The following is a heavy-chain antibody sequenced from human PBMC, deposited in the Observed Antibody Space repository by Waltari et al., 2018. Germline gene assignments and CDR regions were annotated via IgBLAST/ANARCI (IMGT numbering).Heavy chain of an antibody. V-gene: IGHV1-24*01. CDR1: GYTLTELS. Sequence: QVQLVQSGAEVKKPGASVKVSCKVSGYTLTELSLHWVRQAPGKGLEWMGDIGPDDGKTIYAEKVKGRVTMTGDTSTDTAYMELSSLRSEDTAVYYCATERYTAMCGYYFDYWGQGTLVIVSS. D-gene: IGHD5-18*01. CDR3: ATERYTAMCGYYFDY. CDR2: IGPDDGKT. J-gene: IGHJ4*02.